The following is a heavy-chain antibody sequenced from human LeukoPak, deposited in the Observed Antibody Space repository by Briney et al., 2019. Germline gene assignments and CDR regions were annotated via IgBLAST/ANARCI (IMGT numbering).Heavy chain of an antibody. J-gene: IGHJ3*02. CDR3: ARDWSAFDI. CDR1: GFTFSNYW. Sequence: GGSLRLSCVASGFTFSNYWMSWVRQAPGKGLEWVANIKQDGSEKYYVESVKGRFTISRDNARNSLYLQMNSLGAEDTAVYYCARDWSAFDIWGQGTMVTVSS. CDR2: IKQDGSEK. V-gene: IGHV3-7*04.